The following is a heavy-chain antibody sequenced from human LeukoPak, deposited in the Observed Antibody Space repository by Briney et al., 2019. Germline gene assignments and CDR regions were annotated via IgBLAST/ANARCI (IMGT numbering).Heavy chain of an antibody. J-gene: IGHJ4*02. CDR1: GFTFSSYA. CDR2: ISYDGSNK. D-gene: IGHD6-13*01. V-gene: IGHV3-30*04. Sequence: GGSLRLSCAASGFTFSSYAMHWVRQAPGKGLEWVAVISYDGSNKYYADSAKGRFTISRDNSKNTLYLQMSSLRPEDTAVYYCVKDRWVDHWGQGTLVTVSS. CDR3: VKDRWVDH.